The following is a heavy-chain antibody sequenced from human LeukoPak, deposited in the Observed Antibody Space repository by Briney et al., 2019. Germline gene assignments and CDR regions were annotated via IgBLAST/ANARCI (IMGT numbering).Heavy chain of an antibody. D-gene: IGHD1-26*01. CDR3: ARLASGSYGPLTPFDY. CDR2: IYYSGST. Sequence: SETLSLACTVSGGSISSYYWSWIRQPPGKGLEWIGDIYYSGSTNYNPSLKSRVTISVDTSKNQFSLRLSSVTAADTAVYYSARLASGSYGPLTPFDYWGQGTLVTVSS. V-gene: IGHV4-59*08. J-gene: IGHJ4*02. CDR1: GGSISSYY.